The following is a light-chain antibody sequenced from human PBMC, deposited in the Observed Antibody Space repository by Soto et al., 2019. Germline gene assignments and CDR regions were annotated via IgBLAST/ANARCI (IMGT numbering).Light chain of an antibody. CDR1: QSLSSA. CDR2: GAS. V-gene: IGKV3-15*01. Sequence: EIMMTKSPATLSVSPGDSATLPCWANQSLSSAWVWYEQKPGQPPRLLIYGASSRATGVPARFTGSGSGSDFTLTIRGLQSEDFAVYYCQQGQNWPLTFGQGTRLEI. J-gene: IGKJ2*01. CDR3: QQGQNWPLT.